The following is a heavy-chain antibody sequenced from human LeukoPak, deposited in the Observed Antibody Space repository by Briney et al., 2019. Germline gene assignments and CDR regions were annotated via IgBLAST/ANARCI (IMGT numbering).Heavy chain of an antibody. CDR1: GGTFSSNA. V-gene: IGHV1-18*01. CDR2: ISAYNGNT. D-gene: IGHD2-21*02. Sequence: ASVKVSCKASGGTFSSNAISWVRQAPGQGLEWMGWISAYNGNTNYAQKLQGRVTMTTDTSTSTAYMELRSLRSDDTAVYYCARVGMVATAGYFDYWGQGTLVTVSS. J-gene: IGHJ4*02. CDR3: ARVGMVATAGYFDY.